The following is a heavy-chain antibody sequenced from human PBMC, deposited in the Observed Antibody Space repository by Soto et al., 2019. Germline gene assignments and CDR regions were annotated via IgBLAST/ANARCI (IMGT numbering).Heavy chain of an antibody. J-gene: IGHJ6*02. V-gene: IGHV1-69*13. D-gene: IGHD2-2*01. Sequence: ASVKVSCKASGGTFSSYAISWVRQAPGQGLEWMGGIIPIFGTANYAQKFQGRVTITADESTSTAYMELSSLRSEDTAVYYCARDPVRIGVVPAAQFSYGMDVWGQGTTVTVSS. CDR3: ARDPVRIGVVPAAQFSYGMDV. CDR1: GGTFSSYA. CDR2: IIPIFGTA.